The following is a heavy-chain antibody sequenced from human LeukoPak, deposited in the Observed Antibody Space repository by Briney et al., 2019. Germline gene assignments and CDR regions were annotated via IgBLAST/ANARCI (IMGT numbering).Heavy chain of an antibody. CDR3: ARGPDYYDSSGYYSSY. J-gene: IGHJ4*02. CDR2: ISSSSSYI. Sequence: GGSLRLSCAASGFTFSTYSMNWVRQAPGKGLEWVSSISSSSSYIYYAYSVKGRFTISRDNAKNSLYLQMNSLRAEDTAVYYCARGPDYYDSSGYYSSYWGQGTLVTVSS. D-gene: IGHD3-22*01. V-gene: IGHV3-21*01. CDR1: GFTFSTYS.